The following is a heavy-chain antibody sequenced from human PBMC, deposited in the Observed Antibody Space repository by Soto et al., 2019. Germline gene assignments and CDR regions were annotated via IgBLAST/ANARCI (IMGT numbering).Heavy chain of an antibody. V-gene: IGHV4-34*01. CDR2: INHSGST. CDR3: AREYGDYGVIDY. CDR1: GGSFSGYY. D-gene: IGHD4-17*01. J-gene: IGHJ4*02. Sequence: QVQLQQWGAGLLKPSETLSLTCAVYGGSFSGYYWSWIRQPPGKGLEWIGEINHSGSTNYNPSLKSRVTXXVXXAKNQFSLKLSSVTAADTAVYYCAREYGDYGVIDYWGQGTLVTVSS.